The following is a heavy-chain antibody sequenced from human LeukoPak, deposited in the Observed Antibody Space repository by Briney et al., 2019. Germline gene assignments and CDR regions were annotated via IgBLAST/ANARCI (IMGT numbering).Heavy chain of an antibody. J-gene: IGHJ4*02. CDR3: AGTWGSKGLDY. Sequence: GGSLRPSCAASGFTFSNYAMRWVRQAPGKGLEWVSGISGSGDSTYYADSVKGRFTISRDNSKNTLYLQMNSLRAEDTAVYYCAGTWGSKGLDYWGQGTLVTVSS. CDR2: ISGSGDST. CDR1: GFTFSNYA. V-gene: IGHV3-23*01. D-gene: IGHD7-27*01.